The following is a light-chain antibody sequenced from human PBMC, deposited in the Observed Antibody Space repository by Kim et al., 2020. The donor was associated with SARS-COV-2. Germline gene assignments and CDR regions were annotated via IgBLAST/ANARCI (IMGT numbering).Light chain of an antibody. Sequence: VTISSTGSTSNIGAGYNVHWYQQLPGTAPKLLIFGNSSRPSGVPDRFSGSKSGASASLAITGLQAEDEADYYCQSYDSSLSGYVVFGGGTQLTVL. V-gene: IGLV1-40*03. CDR2: GNS. CDR3: QSYDSSLSGYVV. J-gene: IGLJ2*01. CDR1: TSNIGAGYN.